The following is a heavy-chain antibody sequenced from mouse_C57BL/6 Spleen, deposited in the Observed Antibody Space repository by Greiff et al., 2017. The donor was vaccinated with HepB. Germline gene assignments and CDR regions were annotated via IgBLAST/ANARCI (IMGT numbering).Heavy chain of an antibody. Sequence: DVQLQESGPGLVKPSQSLSLTCSVTGYSITSGYYWNWIRQFPGNKLEWMGYISYDGSNNYNPSLKNRISITRDTSKNQFFLKLNSVTTEDTATYYCAREPPSTVVAHWYFDVWGTGTTVTVSS. D-gene: IGHD1-1*01. CDR2: ISYDGSN. J-gene: IGHJ1*03. CDR1: GYSITSGYY. V-gene: IGHV3-6*01. CDR3: AREPPSTVVAHWYFDV.